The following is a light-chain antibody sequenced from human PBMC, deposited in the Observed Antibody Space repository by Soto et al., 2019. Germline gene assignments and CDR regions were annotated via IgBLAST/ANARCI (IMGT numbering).Light chain of an antibody. V-gene: IGKV3-11*01. J-gene: IGKJ4*01. CDR3: QQRSDWPLT. Sequence: EIVLTQSPATLSLSPGERATLSCRASQSVGSYLAWFQQKSGQAPRLLIYDVSNRATGTPARFSGSGSGTDFTLTISSLEPEDFAVYYCQQRSDWPLTFGGGTKVEIK. CDR2: DVS. CDR1: QSVGSY.